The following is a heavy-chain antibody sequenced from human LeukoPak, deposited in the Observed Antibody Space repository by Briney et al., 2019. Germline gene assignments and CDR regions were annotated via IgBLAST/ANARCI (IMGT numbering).Heavy chain of an antibody. V-gene: IGHV3-30-3*01. CDR2: ISYDGSNK. CDR3: ARDALRYSYGYGGFDY. J-gene: IGHJ4*02. D-gene: IGHD5-18*01. CDR1: GFTFGSYA. Sequence: GGSLRLSCAASGFTFGSYAMHWVRQAPGKGLEWVAVISYDGSNKYYADSVKGRFTISRDNSKNTLYLQMNSLRAEDTAVYYCARDALRYSYGYGGFDYWGQGTLVTVSS.